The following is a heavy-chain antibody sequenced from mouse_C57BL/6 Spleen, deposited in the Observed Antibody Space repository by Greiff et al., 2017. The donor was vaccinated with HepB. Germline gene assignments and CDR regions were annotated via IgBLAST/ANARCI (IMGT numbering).Heavy chain of an antibody. J-gene: IGHJ2*01. D-gene: IGHD1-1*01. CDR3: AREGNYYGSLY. CDR2: IYPGDGDT. CDR1: GYAFSSSW. V-gene: IGHV1-82*01. Sequence: QVQLQQSGPELVKPGASVKISCKASGYAFSSSWMNWVKQRPGKGLEWIGRIYPGDGDTNYNGKFKGKATLTADKSSSTAYMQLSSLTSEDSAVYFCAREGNYYGSLYWGQGTTLTVSS.